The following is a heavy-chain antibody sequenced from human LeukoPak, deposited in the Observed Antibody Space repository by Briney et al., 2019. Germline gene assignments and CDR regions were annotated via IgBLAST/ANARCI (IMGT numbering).Heavy chain of an antibody. D-gene: IGHD3-3*01. Sequence: GGSLRLSCAVSGFTFSSYNMNWVRQAPGKGLEWVSSISSSGTYIYYADSVKGRFTISRDNAKNSLYLQMNSLRAEDTAVYYCARRVSTYEFGYWGQGTLVTVSS. V-gene: IGHV3-21*01. CDR1: GFTFSSYN. J-gene: IGHJ4*02. CDR3: ARRVSTYEFGY. CDR2: ISSSGTYI.